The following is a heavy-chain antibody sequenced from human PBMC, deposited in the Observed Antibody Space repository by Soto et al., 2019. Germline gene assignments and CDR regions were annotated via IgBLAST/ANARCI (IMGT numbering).Heavy chain of an antibody. CDR3: ARGAEDLWFGALPGYYYYGMDV. Sequence: QVQLVQSGAEVKKPGSSVKVSCKASGGTFSSYAISWVRQAPGQGLEWMGGIIPIFGTANYAQKFQGRVTITADESTSTAYMELSSLRSEDTAVYYCARGAEDLWFGALPGYYYYGMDVWGQGTTVTVSS. CDR1: GGTFSSYA. CDR2: IIPIFGTA. D-gene: IGHD3-10*01. V-gene: IGHV1-69*01. J-gene: IGHJ6*02.